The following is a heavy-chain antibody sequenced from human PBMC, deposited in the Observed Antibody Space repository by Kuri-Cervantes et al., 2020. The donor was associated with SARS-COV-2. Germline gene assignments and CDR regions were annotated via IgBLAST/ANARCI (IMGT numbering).Heavy chain of an antibody. CDR2: IIPIFGTA. Sequence: KISCKASGGTFSSYAISWVRQAPGQGLEWMGGIIPIFGTANYAQKFQGRVTITADKSTSTAYMELSSLRSEDTAVYYCATSPVVYGDPITYYYYYGMDVWGQGTTVTVSS. CDR1: GGTFSSYA. J-gene: IGHJ6*02. D-gene: IGHD4-17*01. CDR3: ATSPVVYGDPITYYYYYGMDV. V-gene: IGHV1-69*06.